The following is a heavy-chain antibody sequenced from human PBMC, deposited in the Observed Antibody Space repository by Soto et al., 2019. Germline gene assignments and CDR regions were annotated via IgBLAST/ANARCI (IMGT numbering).Heavy chain of an antibody. D-gene: IGHD3-10*01. CDR2: ISYDESNK. J-gene: IGHJ5*02. CDR1: GFTFSSYA. V-gene: IGHV3-30-3*01. Sequence: QVQLVESGGGVVQPGKSLRLSCAASGFTFSSYAMHWVRQAPGKGLEWVAVISYDESNKNYVDSVKGRFSISRDTSKNTLYLQMNSLRAEDTAVYYCARASWPGLGSPLWFDPWGQGTLVTVSS. CDR3: ARASWPGLGSPLWFDP.